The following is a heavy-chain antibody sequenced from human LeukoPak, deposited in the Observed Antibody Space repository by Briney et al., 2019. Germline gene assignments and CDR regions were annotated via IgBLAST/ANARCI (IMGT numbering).Heavy chain of an antibody. CDR1: GGSISSSSYY. CDR2: IYYSGST. CDR3: ARSKGAVAEIDY. Sequence: SETLSLTCTVSGGSISSSSYYWGWICQPPGKGLEWIGSIYYSGSTYYNPSLKSRVTISVDTSKNQFSLKLSSVTAADTAVYYCARSKGAVAEIDYWGQGTLVTVSS. J-gene: IGHJ4*02. D-gene: IGHD6-19*01. V-gene: IGHV4-39*07.